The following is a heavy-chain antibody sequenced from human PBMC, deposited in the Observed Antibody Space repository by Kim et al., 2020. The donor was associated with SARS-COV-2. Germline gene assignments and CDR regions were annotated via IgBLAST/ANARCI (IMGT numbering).Heavy chain of an antibody. D-gene: IGHD2-21*01. CDR3: ARGGPYCGGDCYDY. Sequence: ADSWKGRITIARDNAKNSLYLQMNSLRAEDTAVYYCARGGPYCGGDCYDYWGQGTLVTVSS. J-gene: IGHJ4*02. V-gene: IGHV3-21*01.